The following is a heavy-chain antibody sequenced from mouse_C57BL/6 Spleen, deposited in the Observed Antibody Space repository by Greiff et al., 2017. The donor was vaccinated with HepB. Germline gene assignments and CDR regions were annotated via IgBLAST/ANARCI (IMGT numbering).Heavy chain of an antibody. D-gene: IGHD2-4*01. V-gene: IGHV2-5*01. CDR1: GFSLTSYG. CDR3: AIVYYDYSYYAMDY. J-gene: IGHJ4*01. Sequence: QVQLQQSGPGLVQPSQSLSITCTVSGFSLTSYGVHWVRQSPGKGLEWLGVIWRGGSTDYNAAFMSRLSITNDNSKSQVYFKMNSLQADDTAIYYCAIVYYDYSYYAMDYWGQGTSVTVSS. CDR2: IWRGGST.